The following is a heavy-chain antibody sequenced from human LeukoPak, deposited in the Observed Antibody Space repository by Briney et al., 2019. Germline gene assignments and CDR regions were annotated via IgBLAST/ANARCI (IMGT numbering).Heavy chain of an antibody. Sequence: PGGSLRLSCAASGFTVSSNYMSWVRQAPGKGLEWVGRIKSKTDGGTTDYAAPVKGRFTISRDDSKNTLYLQMNSLKTEDTAVYYCTTESRIAARPFDYWGQGTLVTVSS. J-gene: IGHJ4*02. CDR1: GFTVSSNY. CDR2: IKSKTDGGTT. D-gene: IGHD6-6*01. V-gene: IGHV3-15*01. CDR3: TTESRIAARPFDY.